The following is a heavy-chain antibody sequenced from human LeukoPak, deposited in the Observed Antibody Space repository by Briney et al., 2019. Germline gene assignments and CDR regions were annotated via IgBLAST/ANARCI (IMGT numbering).Heavy chain of an antibody. CDR2: IYYTGST. J-gene: IGHJ5*02. Sequence: ASETLSLTCTVSGGSISSYYWSWIRQPPGKGLEWLGYIYYTGSTNYNPSLKSRVTISVDTSKNQFSLKLSSVTAADTAVYYCARGRRYQLTLPGYWFNPWGQGTLVTVSS. CDR1: GGSISSYY. CDR3: ARGRRYQLTLPGYWFNP. D-gene: IGHD2-2*01. V-gene: IGHV4-59*01.